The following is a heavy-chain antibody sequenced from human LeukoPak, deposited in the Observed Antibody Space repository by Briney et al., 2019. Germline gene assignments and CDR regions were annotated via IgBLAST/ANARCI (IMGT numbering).Heavy chain of an antibody. D-gene: IGHD6-19*01. CDR3: ARKSSAVAGPFDY. V-gene: IGHV3-21*01. CDR2: ISTSSSYI. J-gene: IGHJ4*02. Sequence: GGSLRLSCAASGFTFSSYTMNWVRQAPGKGLEWVSSISTSSSYIYYADSVKGRFTISRDNAKNSLYLQMNSLRAEDTAVYYCARKSSAVAGPFDYWGQGALVTVSS. CDR1: GFTFSSYT.